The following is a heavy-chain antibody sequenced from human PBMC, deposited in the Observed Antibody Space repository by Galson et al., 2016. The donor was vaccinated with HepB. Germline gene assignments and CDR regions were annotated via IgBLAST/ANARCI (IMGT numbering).Heavy chain of an antibody. CDR2: ISAYNGNT. J-gene: IGHJ6*02. D-gene: IGHD3-10*01. CDR1: GYTFSNFG. Sequence: SVKVSCKASGYTFSNFGFSWVRQAPGQGLEWMGWISAYNGNTYYAQKLQGRVTMTTDTSTSTVYMDLRSLRSDDTAVYYCARDQRGVRYYYGMDVWGQGTTITVSS. CDR3: ARDQRGVRYYYGMDV. V-gene: IGHV1-18*01.